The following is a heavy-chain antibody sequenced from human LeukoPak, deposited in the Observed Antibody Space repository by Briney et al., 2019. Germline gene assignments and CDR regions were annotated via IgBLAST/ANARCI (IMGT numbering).Heavy chain of an antibody. CDR3: ARGTDSSSPPFDY. D-gene: IGHD6-13*01. CDR1: GYSISSGYY. Sequence: PSETLSLTCTVSGYSISSGYYWGWIRQPPGKGLEWIGSIYHSGSTYYNPSLKSRVTISVDTSKNQFSLKLSSVTAADTAVYYCARGTDSSSPPFDYWGQGTLVTVSS. V-gene: IGHV4-38-2*02. J-gene: IGHJ4*02. CDR2: IYHSGST.